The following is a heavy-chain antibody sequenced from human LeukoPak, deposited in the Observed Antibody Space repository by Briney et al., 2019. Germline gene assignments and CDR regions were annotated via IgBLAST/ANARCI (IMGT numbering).Heavy chain of an antibody. V-gene: IGHV4-39*01. CDR2: IYYSGST. Sequence: SETLSLTCTVSGGSISSSSYYWGWIRQPPGKGLEWIGSIYYSGSTYYNPSLKSRVTISVDTSKNQFSLKLSSVTAADTAVYYCARTVGDPNYYDSSGYYPFDYWGQGTLVTVSS. CDR1: GGSISSSSYY. D-gene: IGHD3-22*01. J-gene: IGHJ4*02. CDR3: ARTVGDPNYYDSSGYYPFDY.